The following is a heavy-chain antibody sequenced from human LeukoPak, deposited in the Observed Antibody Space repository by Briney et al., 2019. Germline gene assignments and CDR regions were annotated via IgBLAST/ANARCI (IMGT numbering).Heavy chain of an antibody. V-gene: IGHV4-59*08. CDR3: ARHGDGYSFDY. D-gene: IGHD2-21*02. Sequence: SETLSLTCTVSGGSISSYYWSWIRQPPGKGLEWIGYISYSGSTNYNPSLRSRVTISVDKSKNQFSLKLSSVTAADTAVYYCARHGDGYSFDYWGQGTLVTDSS. CDR2: ISYSGST. CDR1: GGSISSYY. J-gene: IGHJ4*02.